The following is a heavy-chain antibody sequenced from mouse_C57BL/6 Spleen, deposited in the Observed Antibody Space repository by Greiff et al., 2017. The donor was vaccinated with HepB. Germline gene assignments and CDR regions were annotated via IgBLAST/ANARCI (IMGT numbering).Heavy chain of an antibody. CDR2: IHPNSGST. Sequence: QVQLQQSGAELVKPGASVKLSCKASGYTFTSYWMHWVKQRPGQGLEWIGMIHPNSGSTNYNEKLKSKATLTVDKSSSTAYMQLSSLTSEDSAVYYCARRTTGYFDYWGQGTTLTVSS. CDR3: ARRTTGYFDY. D-gene: IGHD2-1*01. V-gene: IGHV1-64*01. J-gene: IGHJ2*01. CDR1: GYTFTSYW.